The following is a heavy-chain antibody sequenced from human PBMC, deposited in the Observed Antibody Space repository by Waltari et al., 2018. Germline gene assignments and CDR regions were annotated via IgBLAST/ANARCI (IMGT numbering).Heavy chain of an antibody. Sequence: QVQLVQSGAEVKNPGSSVKVSCKASGGTFSSYTISWVRQAPGQGLDWMGRIIPILGIANYSQKFQGRVTITADKSTSTAYMELSSLRSEDTAVYYCARGDYGDSSGAFDIWGQGTMVTVSS. J-gene: IGHJ3*02. CDR1: GGTFSSYT. D-gene: IGHD4-17*01. CDR2: IIPILGIA. V-gene: IGHV1-69*02. CDR3: ARGDYGDSSGAFDI.